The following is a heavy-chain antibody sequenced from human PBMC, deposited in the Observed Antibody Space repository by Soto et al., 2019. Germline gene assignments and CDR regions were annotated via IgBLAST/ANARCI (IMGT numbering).Heavy chain of an antibody. CDR1: GGSISSGGYY. CDR2: IYYSGST. D-gene: IGHD3-3*01. J-gene: IGHJ4*02. V-gene: IGHV4-31*03. CDR3: ARGREIFGAVTPFEY. Sequence: TLSLTCTVSGGSISSGGYYWSWIRQHPGKGLEWIGYIYYSGSTYYNPSLKSRVTISLDTSKNQFSLSLRSVTAADTAVYYCARGREIFGAVTPFEYWGQGTQVTVSS.